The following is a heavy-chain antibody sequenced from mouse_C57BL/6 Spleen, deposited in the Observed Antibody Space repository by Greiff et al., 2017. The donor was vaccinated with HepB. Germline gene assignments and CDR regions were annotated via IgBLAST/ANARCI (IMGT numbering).Heavy chain of an antibody. Sequence: EVMLVESGGGLVKPGGSLKLSCAASGFTFSSYAMSWVRQTPEKRLEWVATISDGGSYTYYPDNVKGRFTISRDNAKNNLYLQMSHLKSEDTAMYYCAREGDREKNWYFDVWGTGTTVTVSS. CDR1: GFTFSSYA. CDR3: AREGDREKNWYFDV. CDR2: ISDGGSYT. J-gene: IGHJ1*03. V-gene: IGHV5-4*01. D-gene: IGHD3-3*01.